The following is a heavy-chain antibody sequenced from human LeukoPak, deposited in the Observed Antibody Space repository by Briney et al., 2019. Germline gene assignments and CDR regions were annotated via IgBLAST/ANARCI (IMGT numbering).Heavy chain of an antibody. CDR2: ISYDGSNK. Sequence: GRSLRLPCAASGFTFSSYAMHWVRQAPGKGLEWVAVISYDGSNKYYADSVKGRFTISRDNSKNTLCLQMNSLRAEDTAVYCCARGRDYGDYIFDYWGQGTLVTVSS. D-gene: IGHD4-17*01. J-gene: IGHJ4*02. V-gene: IGHV3-30*04. CDR1: GFTFSSYA. CDR3: ARGRDYGDYIFDY.